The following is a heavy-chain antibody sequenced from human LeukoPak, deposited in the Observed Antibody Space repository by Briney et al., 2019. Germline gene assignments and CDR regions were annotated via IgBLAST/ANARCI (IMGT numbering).Heavy chain of an antibody. J-gene: IGHJ4*02. CDR1: GGSISSYY. Sequence: SETLSLTCTVSGGSISSYYWSWIRQPPGKGLEWIGYIYYSGSTNYNPSLKSRVTISVDTSKNQFSLKLSSVTAADTAVYYCARVHCSSTSCYVDYWGLGTLVTVSS. D-gene: IGHD2-2*01. CDR2: IYYSGST. V-gene: IGHV4-59*01. CDR3: ARVHCSSTSCYVDY.